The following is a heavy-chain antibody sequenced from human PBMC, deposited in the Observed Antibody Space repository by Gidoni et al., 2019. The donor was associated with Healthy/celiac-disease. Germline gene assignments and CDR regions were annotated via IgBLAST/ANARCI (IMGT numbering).Heavy chain of an antibody. CDR3: ARLSVEYSISPKVGFDY. CDR1: GGSISSSHYY. D-gene: IGHD6-6*01. V-gene: IGHV4-39*01. J-gene: IGHJ4*02. Sequence: QLQLQASGPGLVKPSETLSLTCTVSGGSISSSHYYWGCIRQPPGKGLAWIGSIYYSGSTYYNPSLKSRVTISVDTSKNQFSLKLTSVTAADTAVYYCARLSVEYSISPKVGFDYWGQGTLVTVSS. CDR2: IYYSGST.